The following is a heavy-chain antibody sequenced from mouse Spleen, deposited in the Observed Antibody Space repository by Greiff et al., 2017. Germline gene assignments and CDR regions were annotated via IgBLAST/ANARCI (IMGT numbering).Heavy chain of an antibody. D-gene: IGHD2-14*01. CDR2: IRLKSDNYAT. CDR1: GFTFSNYW. Sequence: EVMLVESGGGLVQPGGSMKLSCVASGFTFSNYWMNWVRQSPEKGLEWVAQIRLKSDNYATHYAESVKGRFTISRDDSKSSVYLQMNNLRAEDTGIYYCTGRYRYDGWFAYWGQGTLVTVSA. CDR3: TGRYRYDGWFAY. J-gene: IGHJ3*01. V-gene: IGHV6-3*01.